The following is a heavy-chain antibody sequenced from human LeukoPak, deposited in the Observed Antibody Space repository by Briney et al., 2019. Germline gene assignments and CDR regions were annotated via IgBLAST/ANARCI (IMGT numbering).Heavy chain of an antibody. J-gene: IGHJ4*02. CDR1: GFTFNRHW. Sequence: GSPRLSCAASGFTFNRHWMHWVRQAPGKGPVWLSRINSDGRSISYADSVKGRFTISRDNAKNTLFLQMNSLSVDDTAVYYCASRTYEDYFDYWGQGALVTVSS. CDR3: ASRTYEDYFDY. D-gene: IGHD5-12*01. V-gene: IGHV3-74*01. CDR2: INSDGRSI.